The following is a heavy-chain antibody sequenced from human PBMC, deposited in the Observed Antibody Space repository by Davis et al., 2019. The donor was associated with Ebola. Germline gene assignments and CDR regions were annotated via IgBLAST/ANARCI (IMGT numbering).Heavy chain of an antibody. CDR1: GFTFSNYD. CDR2: ISYDGSHK. CDR3: AGNYAKSAFDM. V-gene: IGHV3-30*03. J-gene: IGHJ3*02. D-gene: IGHD2-8*01. Sequence: GGSLRLSCAASGFTFSNYDMHRARQAPGKGLEWVAVISYDGSHKFYADSVKDRFTVSRDDSKNTLYLQMNSLRVDDTALYYCAGNYAKSAFDMWGPGTMVTVSS.